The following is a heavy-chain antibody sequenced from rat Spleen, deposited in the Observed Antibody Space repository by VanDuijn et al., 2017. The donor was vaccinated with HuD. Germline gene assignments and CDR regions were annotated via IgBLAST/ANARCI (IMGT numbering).Heavy chain of an antibody. D-gene: IGHD4-3*01. V-gene: IGHV4-2*01. CDR2: INKDSSRI. CDR3: AREKFGVDY. Sequence: EVKLVESGGGLVQPGRSLKLSCAASGFNFNDYWMGWVRQAPGKGLEWIGEINKDSSRIKYIPSLKDKITISRDNAQKILYLQMNKLGSEDTAIDYCAREKFGVDYWGQGVMVTVSS. CDR1: GFNFNDYW. J-gene: IGHJ2*01.